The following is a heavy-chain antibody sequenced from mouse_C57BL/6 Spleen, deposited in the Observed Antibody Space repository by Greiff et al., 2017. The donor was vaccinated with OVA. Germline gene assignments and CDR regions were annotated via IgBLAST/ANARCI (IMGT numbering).Heavy chain of an antibody. V-gene: IGHV1-61*01. CDR2: IYPSDSET. J-gene: IGHJ4*01. Sequence: QVQLKQPGAELVRPGSSVKLSCKASGYTFTSYWMDWVKQRPGQGLEWIGNIYPSDSETHYNQKFKDKATLTVDKSSSTAYMQLSSLTSEDSAVYYCARKVPYGNYAMDYWGQGTSVTVSS. D-gene: IGHD2-1*01. CDR1: GYTFTSYW. CDR3: ARKVPYGNYAMDY.